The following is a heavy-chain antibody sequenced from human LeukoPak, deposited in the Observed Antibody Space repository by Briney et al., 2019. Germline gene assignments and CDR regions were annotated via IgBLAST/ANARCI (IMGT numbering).Heavy chain of an antibody. CDR1: GGSISSYY. D-gene: IGHD6-19*01. Sequence: SKTLSLTCTVSGGSISSYYWNWIRQPPGKGLEWIGYIYYSGSTNYNPSLKSRVTISVDTSKNQFSLKLSSVTAADTAVYYCARGGWYPESFQHWGQGALVTVSS. CDR2: IYYSGST. V-gene: IGHV4-59*01. CDR3: ARGGWYPESFQH. J-gene: IGHJ1*01.